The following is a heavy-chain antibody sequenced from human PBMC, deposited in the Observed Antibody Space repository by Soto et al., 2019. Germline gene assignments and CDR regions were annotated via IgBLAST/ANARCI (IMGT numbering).Heavy chain of an antibody. Sequence: GWSLRLSCAASGFTFSDNYMSWVRQAPGKGLEWVSYIGSTGSTIYYADSVKGRFTISRDNSTNSLYLQLNSLRAEDTAAYYCARDRSFWRGPYYYYEMDVWGQSSTV. V-gene: IGHV3-11*01. CDR1: GFTFSDNY. CDR3: ARDRSFWRGPYYYYEMDV. CDR2: IGSTGSTI. D-gene: IGHD3-3*01. J-gene: IGHJ6*02.